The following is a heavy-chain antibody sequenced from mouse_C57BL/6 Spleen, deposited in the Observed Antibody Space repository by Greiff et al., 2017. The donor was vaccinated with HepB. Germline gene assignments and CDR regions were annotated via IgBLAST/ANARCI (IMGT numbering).Heavy chain of an antibody. CDR3: ARSRDYDGFAY. V-gene: IGHV1-26*01. D-gene: IGHD2-4*01. J-gene: IGHJ3*01. CDR2: INPNNGGT. Sequence: VQLKESGPELVKPGASVKISCKASGYTFTDYYMNWVKQSHGKSLEWIGDINPNNGGTSYNQKFKGKATLTVDKSSSTAYMELRSLTSEDSAVYYCARSRDYDGFAYWGQGTLVTVSA. CDR1: GYTFTDYY.